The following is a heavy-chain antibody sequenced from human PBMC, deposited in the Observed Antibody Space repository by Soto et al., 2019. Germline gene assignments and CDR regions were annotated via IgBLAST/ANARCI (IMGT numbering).Heavy chain of an antibody. CDR2: IRSKANSHAT. CDR3: TIATVVVTEYYFDY. Sequence: PGGSLRLSCAASGFTFSASAIHRVRQAYGKGLKWVGRIRSKANSHATAYAASVKGRFTISRDDSKNTAYLQMNSLKTEDTAVYYCTIATVVVTEYYFDYWGQGP. V-gene: IGHV3-73*01. J-gene: IGHJ4*02. CDR1: GFTFSASA. D-gene: IGHD2-21*02.